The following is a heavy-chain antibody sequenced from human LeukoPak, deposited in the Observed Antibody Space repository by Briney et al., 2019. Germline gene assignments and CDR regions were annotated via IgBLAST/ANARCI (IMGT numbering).Heavy chain of an antibody. D-gene: IGHD6-19*01. CDR2: INPNSGGT. J-gene: IGHJ4*02. Sequence: ASVKVSFKASGYTFTVYYMHWVRQAPGQGLEWMGWINPNSGGTNYAQKFQGRVTMTRDTSISTAYMELSSLRSEDTAVYYCARDAERDSSGWHYFDYWGQGTLVTVSS. V-gene: IGHV1-2*02. CDR3: ARDAERDSSGWHYFDY. CDR1: GYTFTVYY.